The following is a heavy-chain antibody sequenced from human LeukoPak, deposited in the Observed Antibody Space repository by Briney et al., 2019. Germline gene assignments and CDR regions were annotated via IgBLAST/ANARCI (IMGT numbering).Heavy chain of an antibody. CDR1: GFTFSSYS. CDR2: ISSSSSHI. CDR3: ARAGSGYRDY. J-gene: IGHJ4*02. V-gene: IGHV3-21*01. Sequence: EGSLRLSCATSGFTFSSYSMNWVRQAPGKGLEWVSSISSSSSHIYYADSVKGRFTISRDNAKNSLYLQMNSLRAEDTAVYYCARAGSGYRDYWGQGTLVTVSS. D-gene: IGHD3-3*01.